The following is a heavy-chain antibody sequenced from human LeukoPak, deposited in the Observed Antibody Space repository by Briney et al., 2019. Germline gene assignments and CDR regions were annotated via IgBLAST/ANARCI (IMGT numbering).Heavy chain of an antibody. Sequence: HPSETLSLTCAVYGGSFSGYYWSWIRQPPGKGLEWIGEINHSGSTNYNPSLKSRVTISVDTSKNQFSLKLSSVTAADTAVYYCARGDILTGYYNHHLSYFDYWGQGTLVTVSS. CDR3: ARGDILTGYYNHHLSYFDY. D-gene: IGHD3-9*01. V-gene: IGHV4-34*01. CDR1: GGSFSGYY. J-gene: IGHJ4*02. CDR2: INHSGST.